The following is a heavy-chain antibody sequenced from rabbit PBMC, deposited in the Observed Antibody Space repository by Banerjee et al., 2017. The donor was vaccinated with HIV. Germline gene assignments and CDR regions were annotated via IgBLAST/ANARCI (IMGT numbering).Heavy chain of an antibody. CDR2: IYGGSSGTT. D-gene: IGHD8-1*01. Sequence: QSLEESGGGLVQPEGSLALTCTASGFTISSSYYMCWVRQAPGKRPEWIACIYGGSSGTTYYASWAKGRFTISKTSSTTVTLQMTSLTAADTAAYFCARAGSSYTIFRLWGPGTLVTVS. CDR1: GFTISSSYY. V-gene: IGHV1S40*01. J-gene: IGHJ4*01. CDR3: ARAGSSYTIFRL.